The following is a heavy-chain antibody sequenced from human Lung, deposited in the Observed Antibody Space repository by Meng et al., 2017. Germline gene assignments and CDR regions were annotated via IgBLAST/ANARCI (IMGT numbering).Heavy chain of an antibody. CDR2: IYSGGDT. J-gene: IGHJ6*02. CDR1: GLTVSRNY. Sequence: GGSLRLSCAASGLTVSRNYMNWVRQPSGKGLEWVSVIYSGGDTYYADSVKGRFTISRDNSKNTLFLQMNSLRVEDTTICYCASTIENKSRSHYYYGIDVWGQGTTVTVSS. CDR3: ASTIENKSRSHYYYGIDV. D-gene: IGHD5-24*01. V-gene: IGHV3-53*01.